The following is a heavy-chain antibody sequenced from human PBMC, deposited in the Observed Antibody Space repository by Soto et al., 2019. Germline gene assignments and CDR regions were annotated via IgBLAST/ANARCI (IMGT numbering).Heavy chain of an antibody. CDR2: IIPIFGTA. V-gene: IGHV1-69*13. Sequence: SVKVSCKASGGTFSSYAISWVRQAPVQGREWMGGIIPIFGTANYAQKFQGRVTITADESTSTAYMELSSLRSEDTAVYYCARDCTNGVCNDYWGQGTLVTVSS. CDR1: GGTFSSYA. CDR3: ARDCTNGVCNDY. J-gene: IGHJ4*02. D-gene: IGHD2-8*01.